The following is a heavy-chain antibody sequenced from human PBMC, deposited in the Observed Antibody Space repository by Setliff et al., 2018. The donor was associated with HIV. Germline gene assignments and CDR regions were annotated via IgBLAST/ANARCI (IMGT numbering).Heavy chain of an antibody. CDR2: ISSSSSYI. Sequence: GGSLRLSCAASGFTFSSYSMNWVRQAPGKGLEWVASISSSSSYIHYATSVKGRFTISRDNTKNSLDLQMNSLSAEDTALYYCARGGLGYFYYYYMDVWGKGTTVTVSS. CDR1: GFTFSSYS. J-gene: IGHJ6*03. V-gene: IGHV3-21*01. CDR3: ARGGLGYFYYYYMDV. D-gene: IGHD7-27*01.